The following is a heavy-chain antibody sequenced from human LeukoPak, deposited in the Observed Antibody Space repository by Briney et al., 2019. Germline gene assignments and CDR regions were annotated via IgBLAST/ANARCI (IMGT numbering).Heavy chain of an antibody. D-gene: IGHD1-7*01. CDR1: GFTFSTYG. CDR2: IWYDGSNK. Sequence: QPGRSQRLSCAASGFTFSTYGMHWVRQAPGKGLEWVAVIWYDGSNKYYADSVKGRFTISRDNSKNTLYLQMNSLRAEDTAVYYCARHSAGSAAELDYWGQGTLVTVSS. V-gene: IGHV3-33*01. CDR3: ARHSAGSAAELDY. J-gene: IGHJ4*02.